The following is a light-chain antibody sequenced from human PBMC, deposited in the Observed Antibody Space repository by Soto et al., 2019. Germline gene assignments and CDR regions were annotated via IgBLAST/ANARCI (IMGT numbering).Light chain of an antibody. CDR2: GAS. CDR1: QSVSNNF. CDR3: QQYGGSPPT. Sequence: EIVLTQSPGTLSLSPGESAALSCRASQSVSNNFVAWYQRKSGQAPRLLIYGASYRATDIPYRFTGSGSGTDFPLTITRLEPDDFAVYYCQQYGGSPPTFGQGTKVEVK. J-gene: IGKJ1*01. V-gene: IGKV3-20*01.